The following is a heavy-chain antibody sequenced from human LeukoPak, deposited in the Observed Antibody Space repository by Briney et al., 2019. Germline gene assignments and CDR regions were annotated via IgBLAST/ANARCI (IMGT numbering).Heavy chain of an antibody. CDR3: ARLKPTMVRGVIITNYYYYYMDV. V-gene: IGHV4-34*01. D-gene: IGHD3-10*01. CDR1: GGSFSGYY. Sequence: SETLSLTCAVYGGSFSGYYWSWIRQPPGKGLEWIGEINHSGSTNYKPSLESRVTISVDTSKNQFSLKLSSVTAADTAVYYCARLKPTMVRGVIITNYYYYYMDVWDKGTTVTISS. CDR2: INHSGST. J-gene: IGHJ6*03.